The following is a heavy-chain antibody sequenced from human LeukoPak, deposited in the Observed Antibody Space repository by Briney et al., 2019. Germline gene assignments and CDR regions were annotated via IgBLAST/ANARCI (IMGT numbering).Heavy chain of an antibody. CDR2: ITWNGGST. D-gene: IGHD1-26*01. CDR1: GFTFDDYG. CDR3: ARVGGGSHRYHYYYMDV. Sequence: RPGGSLRLSCTASGFTFDDYGMSWVRQAPGKGLEWVSGITWNGGSTGYADSVKGRFTISRDNAKNSLYLQMNSLRAEDTALYHCARVGGGSHRYHYYYMDVWGKGTTVTVSS. J-gene: IGHJ6*03. V-gene: IGHV3-20*01.